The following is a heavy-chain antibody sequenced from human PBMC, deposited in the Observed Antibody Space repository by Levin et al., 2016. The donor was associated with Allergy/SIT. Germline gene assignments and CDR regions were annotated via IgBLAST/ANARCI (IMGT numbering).Heavy chain of an antibody. J-gene: IGHJ3*02. Sequence: WIRQPPGKGLEWVSYISSSSSYTNYADSVKGRFTISRDNAKNSLYLQMNSLRAEDTAVYYCARVSRGSDAFDIWGQGTMVTVSS. CDR2: ISSSSSYT. D-gene: IGHD3-3*02. CDR3: ARVSRGSDAFDI. V-gene: IGHV3-11*05.